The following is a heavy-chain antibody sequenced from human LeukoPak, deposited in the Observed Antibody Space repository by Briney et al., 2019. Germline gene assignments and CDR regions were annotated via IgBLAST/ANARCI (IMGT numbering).Heavy chain of an antibody. Sequence: ASVKVSCKASGYTFTSYDINWVRQATGQGLEWMGWMNPNSGNPGYAQKFQGRVTMTRNTSISTAYMELSSLRSEDTAVYYCARGGLASYYFDYWGQGTLVTVSS. V-gene: IGHV1-8*01. CDR2: MNPNSGNP. CDR1: GYTFTSYD. J-gene: IGHJ4*02. D-gene: IGHD6-19*01. CDR3: ARGGLASYYFDY.